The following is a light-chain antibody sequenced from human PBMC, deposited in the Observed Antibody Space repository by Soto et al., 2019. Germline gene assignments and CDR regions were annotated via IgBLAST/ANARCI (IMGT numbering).Light chain of an antibody. Sequence: IVLTQSPATLSFSPGERATLSCRASQNIAIYLAWYQQKSGQSPRLLIYDTFNRAPDIPDRFSGSGSGTDFTLTISSLEPEDFAVYYCQQRADWPWTFGQGTTVEIK. CDR1: QNIAIY. V-gene: IGKV3-11*01. J-gene: IGKJ1*01. CDR3: QQRADWPWT. CDR2: DTF.